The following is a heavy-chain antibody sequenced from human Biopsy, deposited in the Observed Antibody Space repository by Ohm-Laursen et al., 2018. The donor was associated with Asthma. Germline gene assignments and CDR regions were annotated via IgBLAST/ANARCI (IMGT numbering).Heavy chain of an antibody. J-gene: IGHJ4*02. CDR2: HDHEGGGT. CDR1: GYSLTDLS. Sequence: SVKVSCKVSGYSLTDLSMHWVRQAPGQGLEWMGGHDHEGGGTVNARRFQGRVTMTEDTSTDTAYMELSSLGSDDTAVYYCASDFPKDYVRYNFQFWGQGTLVTVSS. CDR3: ASDFPKDYVRYNFQF. D-gene: IGHD4-17*01. V-gene: IGHV1-24*01.